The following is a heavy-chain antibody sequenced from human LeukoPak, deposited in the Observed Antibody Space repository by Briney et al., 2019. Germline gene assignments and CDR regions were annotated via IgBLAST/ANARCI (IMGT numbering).Heavy chain of an antibody. J-gene: IGHJ4*02. D-gene: IGHD6-13*01. V-gene: IGHV4-39*07. CDR2: IYYSGST. Sequence: SSETLSLTCTVSGGSISSSSYYWGWIRQPPGKGLEWIGSIYYSGSTYYNPSLKSRVTISVDTSKNQFSLKLSSVTAADTAVYYCAREGVSSWDFDYWGQGTLVTVSS. CDR3: AREGVSSWDFDY. CDR1: GGSISSSSYY.